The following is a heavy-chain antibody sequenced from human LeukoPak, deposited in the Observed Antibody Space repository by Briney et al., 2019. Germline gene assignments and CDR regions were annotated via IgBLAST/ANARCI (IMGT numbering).Heavy chain of an antibody. V-gene: IGHV1-2*02. Sequence: ASVKVSCKASGYTFTSYDINWVRQATGQGLEWMGWMNPDSGGTNRAQKFQGRVTMTRDTSISTAYMELSRLRSDDTAMYFCARKRPFDYWGQGTLVTVSS. CDR3: ARKRPFDY. CDR2: MNPDSGGT. CDR1: GYTFTSYD. J-gene: IGHJ4*02.